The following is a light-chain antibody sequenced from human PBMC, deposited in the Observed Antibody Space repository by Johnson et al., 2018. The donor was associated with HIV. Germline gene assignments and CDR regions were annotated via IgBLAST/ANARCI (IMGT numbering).Light chain of an antibody. V-gene: IGLV1-51*02. J-gene: IGLJ1*01. CDR2: KND. CDR3: GTWETSLTAGGV. Sequence: QSVLTQPPSVSAAPGQRVTISCSGSSSTIGNNYVSWYQLLPGTAPKLLIYKNDKRPSGIPDRFSGSKSGTSATLGIIGLQTWDEAVYYCGTWETSLTAGGVFGTGTKVTVL. CDR1: SSTIGNNY.